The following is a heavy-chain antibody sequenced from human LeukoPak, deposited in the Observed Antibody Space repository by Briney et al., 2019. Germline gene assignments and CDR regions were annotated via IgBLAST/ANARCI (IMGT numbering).Heavy chain of an antibody. CDR2: ISGSSSYI. D-gene: IGHD1-1*01. CDR1: GFTFSSYS. Sequence: GGSLRLSCAASGFTFSSYSMNWVRQAPGKGLEWVSSISGSSSYIYYADSVKGRFTISRDNAKNSLYLQMNSLRAEDTAVYYCAPKTGNDAFDIWGQGTMVTVSS. J-gene: IGHJ3*02. V-gene: IGHV3-21*01. CDR3: APKTGNDAFDI.